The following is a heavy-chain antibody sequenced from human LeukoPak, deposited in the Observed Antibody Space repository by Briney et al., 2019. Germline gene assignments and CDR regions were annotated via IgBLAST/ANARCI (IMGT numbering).Heavy chain of an antibody. J-gene: IGHJ6*03. CDR2: IYYSGST. Sequence: PSETLSLTCTVSGGSISSYYWSWIRQPPGKGLEWIGYIYYSGSTNYNPSLKSRVTMSVDTSKNQFSLKLSSVTAADTAVYYCARDSSGWGRYFYYYMDVWGKGTTVTDSS. CDR3: ARDSSGWGRYFYYYMDV. CDR1: GGSISSYY. D-gene: IGHD6-19*01. V-gene: IGHV4-59*12.